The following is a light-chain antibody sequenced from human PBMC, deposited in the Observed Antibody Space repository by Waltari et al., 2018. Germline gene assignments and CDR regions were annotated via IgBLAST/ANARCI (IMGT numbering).Light chain of an antibody. CDR1: QSINGY. CDR3: QQTYSPPYT. CDR2: AAS. V-gene: IGKV1-39*01. J-gene: IGKJ2*01. Sequence: DIQMTQSPSSLSASVGARVTITCRASQSINGYLSWYQQKPGKAPKLLSSAASSLSSGVPSRFSGSESATDYTLVVSSLHPADVATYYCQQTYSPPYTFGQGTRLEIK.